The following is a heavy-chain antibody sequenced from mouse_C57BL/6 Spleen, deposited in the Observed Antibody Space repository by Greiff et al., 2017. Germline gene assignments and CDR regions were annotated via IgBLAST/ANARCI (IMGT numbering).Heavy chain of an antibody. CDR1: GFNFKGDY. CDR3: TSDNYYDYDGYSDY. V-gene: IGHV14-4*01. CDR2: ISHESGDT. J-gene: IGHJ2*01. D-gene: IGHD2-4*01. Sequence: VQLQQSGAELVRPGASVKLSCTASGFNFKGDYMPWVQQRPEQGLEWVGWISHESGDTEYASKFQGKATITADTAANTAYLQLSSLTSEDTAVYYCTSDNYYDYDGYSDYWGQGTTLTVSS.